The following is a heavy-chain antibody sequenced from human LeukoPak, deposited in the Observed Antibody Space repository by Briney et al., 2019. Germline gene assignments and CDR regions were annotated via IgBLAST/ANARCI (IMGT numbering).Heavy chain of an antibody. CDR3: AKDLGYCSSTSCHGAEYFQH. J-gene: IGHJ1*01. CDR1: GFTFSSYG. V-gene: IGHV3-30*18. CDR2: ISYDGSNK. Sequence: GGSLRLSCAASGFTFSSYGMHWVRQAPGKGLEWMAVISYDGSNKYYADSVKGRFTISRDNSKNTLYLQTNSLRAEDTAVYYCAKDLGYCSSTSCHGAEYFQHWGQGTLVTVSS. D-gene: IGHD2-2*01.